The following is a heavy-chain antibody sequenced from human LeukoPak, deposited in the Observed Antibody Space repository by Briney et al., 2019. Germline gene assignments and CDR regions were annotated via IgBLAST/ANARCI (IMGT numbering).Heavy chain of an antibody. Sequence: GRSLRLSCAASGFTFSSYAMHWVRQAPGKGLEWVAVISYDGGNKYYADSVKGRFTISRDNSKNTLYLQMDSLRAEDTAVYYCAREAVTTSANDAFDIWGLGTMVTVSS. CDR2: ISYDGGNK. CDR1: GFTFSSYA. CDR3: AREAVTTSANDAFDI. V-gene: IGHV3-30-3*01. D-gene: IGHD4-17*01. J-gene: IGHJ3*02.